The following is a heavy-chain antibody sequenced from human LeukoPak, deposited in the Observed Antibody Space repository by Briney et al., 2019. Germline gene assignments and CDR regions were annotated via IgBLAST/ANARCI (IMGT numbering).Heavy chain of an antibody. CDR3: ARVLGDLAFDI. CDR1: GGSISGYY. V-gene: IGHV4-59*08. Sequence: SETLSLTCTVSGGSISGYYWSWIRQPPGKGLEWIGYIYYSGSTYYNPSLKSRHTISVDTSKNQFSLKLSSVTAADTAVYYCARVLGDLAFDIWGQGTMVTVSS. J-gene: IGHJ3*02. CDR2: IYYSGST. D-gene: IGHD3-16*01.